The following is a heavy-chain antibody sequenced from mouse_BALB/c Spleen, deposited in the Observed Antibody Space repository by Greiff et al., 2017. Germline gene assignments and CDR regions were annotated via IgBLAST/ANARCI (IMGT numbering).Heavy chain of an antibody. Sequence: QVQLQQSGAELVKPGASVKLSCKASGYTFTSYYMYWVKQRPGQGLEWIGEINPSNGGTNFNEKFKSKATLTVDKSSSAAYMQLSSLTSEDSAVYYCTRGSYYRYDGFAYWGQGTLVTVSA. J-gene: IGHJ3*01. V-gene: IGHV1S81*02. CDR1: GYTFTSYY. CDR3: TRGSYYRYDGFAY. D-gene: IGHD2-14*01. CDR2: INPSNGGT.